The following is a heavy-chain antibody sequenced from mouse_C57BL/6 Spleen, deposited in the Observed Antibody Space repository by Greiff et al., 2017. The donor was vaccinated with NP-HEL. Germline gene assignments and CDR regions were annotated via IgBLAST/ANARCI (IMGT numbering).Heavy chain of an antibody. CDR1: GYTFTDYY. J-gene: IGHJ2*01. CDR3: ASRINYYGSRDYFDY. Sequence: VQLQQSGPELVKPGASVKISCKASGYTFTDYYMNWVKQSHGKSLEWIGDINPNNGGTSYNQKFKGKATLTVDKSSSTAYMELRSLTSEDSAVYYCASRINYYGSRDYFDYWGQGTTLTVSS. D-gene: IGHD1-1*01. CDR2: INPNNGGT. V-gene: IGHV1-26*01.